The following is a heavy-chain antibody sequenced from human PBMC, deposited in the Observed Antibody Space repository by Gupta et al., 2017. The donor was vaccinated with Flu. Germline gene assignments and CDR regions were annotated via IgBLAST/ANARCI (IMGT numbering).Heavy chain of an antibody. CDR1: GGPIRSSDCY. V-gene: IGHV4-39*01. D-gene: IGHD2-15*01. CDR3: ARLPIGYCGGGRCYSTSFDY. J-gene: IGHJ4*02. CDR2: LYDGGTT. Sequence: QLHLRQSGPGLVKPSTTLLLACTVSGGPIRSSDCYCGWIRQPPGKGLEWIGNLYDGGTTDYNPSLKSRVTISVDSFKNQFSLRLDSVTAADTAVYYGARLPIGYCGGGRCYSTSFDYWGQGTLVTVSS.